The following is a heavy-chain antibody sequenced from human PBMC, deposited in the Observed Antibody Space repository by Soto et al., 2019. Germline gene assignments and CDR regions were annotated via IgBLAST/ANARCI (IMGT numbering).Heavy chain of an antibody. Sequence: KPSETLSLTCAVYDGSSGGYRWNWIRQSPGKGLEWIGDINQTGKTNYNPSLKSRVTISVDTSKNQVSLRLTSVTAADTAVYYCARGSKVRVAARPHYYYSLDVWGLGTTVTVSS. V-gene: IGHV4-34*01. D-gene: IGHD6-6*01. J-gene: IGHJ6*02. CDR2: INQTGKT. CDR1: DGSSGGYR. CDR3: ARGSKVRVAARPHYYYSLDV.